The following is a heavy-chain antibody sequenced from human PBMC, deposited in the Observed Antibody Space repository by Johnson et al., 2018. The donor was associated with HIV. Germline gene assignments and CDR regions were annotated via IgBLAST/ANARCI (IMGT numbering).Heavy chain of an antibody. CDR1: GFTFSSHA. CDR2: ISYDGSNK. D-gene: IGHD4-17*01. CDR3: AILAGLDYGDSLDAFDS. J-gene: IGHJ3*02. V-gene: IGHV3-30*14. Sequence: QVQLVESGGGVVQPGRSLRLSCAASGFTFSSHAMHWVRQAPGKGLEWVAVISYDGSNKYYADSVRDRFSISRDNAKNSMYLQMHSLRAEDTAVYYCAILAGLDYGDSLDAFDSWGQGTMVTFSS.